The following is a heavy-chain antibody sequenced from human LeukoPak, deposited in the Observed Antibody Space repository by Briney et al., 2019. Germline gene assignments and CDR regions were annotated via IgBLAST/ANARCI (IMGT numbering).Heavy chain of an antibody. J-gene: IGHJ4*02. CDR3: ARRRLGIFDY. CDR2: IYYSGST. CDR1: GGSISSYY. Sequence: KPSETLSLTCTVSGGSISSYYWSWIRQPPGKGLEWIGYIYYSGSTNYNPSLKSRVTISVDTSKNQFSLKLSSVTAADTAVYYCARRRLGIFDYWGQGTLVTVSS. D-gene: IGHD3-9*01. V-gene: IGHV4-59*08.